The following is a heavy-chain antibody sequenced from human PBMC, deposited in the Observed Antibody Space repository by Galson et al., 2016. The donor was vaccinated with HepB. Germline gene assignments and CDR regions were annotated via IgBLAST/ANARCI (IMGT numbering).Heavy chain of an antibody. CDR1: GFTFSAYS. CDR3: AKDSSGWSRDY. Sequence: SLRLSCAASGFTFSAYSMTWVRQAPGRGLEWVSFISKTSASMLYADSVKGRFTVSRDDVGNTLYLQMNSLRAEDTAVCYCAKDSSGWSRDYWGQGTLVTVSS. D-gene: IGHD6-19*01. CDR2: ISKTSASM. V-gene: IGHV3-21*01. J-gene: IGHJ4*02.